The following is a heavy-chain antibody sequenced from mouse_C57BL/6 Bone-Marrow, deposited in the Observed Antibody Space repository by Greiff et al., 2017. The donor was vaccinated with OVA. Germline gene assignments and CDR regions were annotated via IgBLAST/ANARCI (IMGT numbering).Heavy chain of an antibody. CDR3: ASGKGNLWFAY. J-gene: IGHJ3*01. CDR2: INPGSGGT. Sequence: QVQLKQSGAELVRPGTSVKVSCKASGYAFTNYLIEWVKQRPGQGLEWIGVINPGSGGTNYNEKFKGKATLTADKSSSTAYMQLSSLTSEDSAVYFCASGKGNLWFAYWGQGTLVTVSA. CDR1: GYAFTNYL. D-gene: IGHD2-1*01. V-gene: IGHV1-54*01.